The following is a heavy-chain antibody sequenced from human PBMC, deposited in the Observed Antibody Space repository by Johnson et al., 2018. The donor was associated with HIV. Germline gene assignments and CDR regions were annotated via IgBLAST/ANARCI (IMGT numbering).Heavy chain of an antibody. CDR1: GYSFSHYW. V-gene: IGHV3-7*02. D-gene: IGHD5-18*01. CDR2: INQDGSEK. Sequence: VQLVESGGGVVQPGRSLRLSCVGSGYSFSHYWMSWVRQAPGKGLEWVANINQDGSEKYYVDSVKGRFTISRDNAKNSLYLQMNSLRAEDTAVYYCVRSIQLWLPGAFDIWDQGTMVTVSS. J-gene: IGHJ3*02. CDR3: VRSIQLWLPGAFDI.